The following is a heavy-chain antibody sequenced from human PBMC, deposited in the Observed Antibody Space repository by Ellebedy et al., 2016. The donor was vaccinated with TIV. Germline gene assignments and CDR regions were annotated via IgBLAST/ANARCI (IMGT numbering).Heavy chain of an antibody. CDR1: GYTFTNYY. J-gene: IGHJ6*02. CDR3: ARGADIVRVILSNYFYSTMDV. V-gene: IGHV1-2*02. CDR2: INPDSGGT. Sequence: AASVKVSCKASGYTFTNYYMHWVRQAPGQGLEWMGWINPDSGGTNFAQKFQDSVTMTRDTSITTAYMELSRLKSDDTAVYYCARGADIVRVILSNYFYSTMDVWGQGTTVTVS. D-gene: IGHD5-12*01.